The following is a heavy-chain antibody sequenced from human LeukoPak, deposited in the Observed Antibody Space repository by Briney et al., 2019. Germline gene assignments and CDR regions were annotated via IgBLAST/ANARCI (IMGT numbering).Heavy chain of an antibody. V-gene: IGHV4-61*02. CDR2: IYTSGST. D-gene: IGHD2-2*01. CDR3: AAGRLPSAFDH. CDR1: GGSISSDTYY. Sequence: PSETLSLTCTVSGGSISSDTYYWSWIRQPAGKGLEWIGRIYTSGSTHYNPSLRSRVIISIDRSKNQLSLQLSSLTAADTAVYYCAAGRLPSAFDHWGQGTLVTVSS. J-gene: IGHJ4*02.